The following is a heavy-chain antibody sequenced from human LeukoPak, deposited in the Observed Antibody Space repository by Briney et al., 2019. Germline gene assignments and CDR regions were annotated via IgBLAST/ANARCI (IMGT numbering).Heavy chain of an antibody. Sequence: SETLSLTCTVSGGSISSYYWSWIRQPPGKGLEWIARIYSSGSTNYNPSLKSRVTMSVDTSKNQFSLNLSSVTAADTALYYCARGRGASGTSYWTHFDYWGQGSLVTVSS. V-gene: IGHV4-4*07. D-gene: IGHD1-26*01. CDR3: ARGRGASGTSYWTHFDY. J-gene: IGHJ4*02. CDR2: IYSSGST. CDR1: GGSISSYY.